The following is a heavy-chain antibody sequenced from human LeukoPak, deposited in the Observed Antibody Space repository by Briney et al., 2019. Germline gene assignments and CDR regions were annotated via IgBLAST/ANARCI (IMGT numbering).Heavy chain of an antibody. CDR2: IKSKADGGTT. Sequence: GGSLRLSCAASGFTFSNAWMSWVRQVPGKGLERVGRIKSKADGGTTEYAVSVKGRVTISRDDSKNTLSLQIDNLNTEDTAVYYCTVLSGWHFDSWGQGIQVTVSS. V-gene: IGHV3-15*01. CDR3: TVLSGWHFDS. J-gene: IGHJ4*02. D-gene: IGHD6-19*01. CDR1: GFTFSNAW.